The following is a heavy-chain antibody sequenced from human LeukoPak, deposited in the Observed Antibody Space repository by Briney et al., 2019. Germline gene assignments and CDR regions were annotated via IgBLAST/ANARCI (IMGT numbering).Heavy chain of an antibody. Sequence: PSETLSLTCTVSGGSISSYYWSWIRQPPGKGLEWIGEIYYSGSTNYNPPLKSRVTISVDTSKNQFSLKLSSVTAADTAVYYCARGDGYNLPVDYSSFTDVWGKGTTVTVSS. D-gene: IGHD5-24*01. J-gene: IGHJ6*03. CDR3: ARGDGYNLPVDYSSFTDV. CDR1: GGSISSYY. CDR2: IYYSGST. V-gene: IGHV4-59*12.